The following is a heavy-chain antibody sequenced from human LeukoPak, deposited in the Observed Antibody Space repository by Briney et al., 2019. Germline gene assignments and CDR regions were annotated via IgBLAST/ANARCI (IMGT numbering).Heavy chain of an antibody. CDR1: GFTFSRYW. CDR3: AREGVGGMTADFDY. V-gene: IGHV3-7*03. D-gene: IGHD2-21*02. CDR2: INQDGSEK. J-gene: IGHJ4*02. Sequence: GGSLRLSCAASGFTFSRYWMNWVRQAPGKGLEWVANINQDGSEKYYVDSVKGRFTISRDNAKNSLYLQMNTLRAEDTAVYYCAREGVGGMTADFDYWGQGTLVTVSS.